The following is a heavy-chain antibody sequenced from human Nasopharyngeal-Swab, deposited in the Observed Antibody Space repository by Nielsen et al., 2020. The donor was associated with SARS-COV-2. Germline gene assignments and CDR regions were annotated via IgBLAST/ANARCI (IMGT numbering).Heavy chain of an antibody. J-gene: IGHJ6*03. Sequence: SVKVSCKASGGTFSSYATSWVRQAPGQGLEWMGGIIPIFGTANYAQKFQGRVTITADESTSTAYMELSSLRSEDTAVYYCARGVVVVPAAVTYYYYYMDVWGKGTTVTVSS. D-gene: IGHD2-2*01. CDR3: ARGVVVVPAAVTYYYYYMDV. V-gene: IGHV1-69*13. CDR2: IIPIFGTA. CDR1: GGTFSSYA.